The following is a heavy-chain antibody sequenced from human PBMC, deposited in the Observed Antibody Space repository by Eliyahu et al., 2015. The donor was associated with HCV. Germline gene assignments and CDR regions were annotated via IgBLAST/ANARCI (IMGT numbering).Heavy chain of an antibody. V-gene: IGHV3-23*01. D-gene: IGHD3-10*01. J-gene: IGHJ2*01. CDR1: GFTFTPYA. CDR3: AKHHQPGVWYFDL. CDR2: ISGVGYT. Sequence: EVQLLESGGNLVQPGGSXRLSCAASGFTFTPYAMTWVRQAPGKGLEWVSTISGVGYTHHADSVKGGFAISRDSSKNTVYLQMSSLRVEDTAIYYCAKHHQPGVWYFDLWGRGTLVTVSS.